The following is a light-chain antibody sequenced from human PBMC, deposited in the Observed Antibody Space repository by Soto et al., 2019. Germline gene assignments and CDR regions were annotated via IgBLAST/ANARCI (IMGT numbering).Light chain of an antibody. V-gene: IGKV1-39*01. Sequence: DIQMTQSPSSLSASVGDRVTITCRASQNINKFLNWYQQKPGKAPKLLIYAASILQSGVPSRFSGSGSGTDFTLTISSLRPEDFATYFCQQSGSTHWTFGQGTGVEI. CDR1: QNINKF. CDR3: QQSGSTHWT. J-gene: IGKJ1*01. CDR2: AAS.